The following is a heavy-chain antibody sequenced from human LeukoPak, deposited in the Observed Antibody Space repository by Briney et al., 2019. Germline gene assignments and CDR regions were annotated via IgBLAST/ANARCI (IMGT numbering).Heavy chain of an antibody. V-gene: IGHV6-1*01. Sequence: SQTLSLTCAISGDSVSSNTAAWNWVRQSPSRGLKWLGRTYYRSKWYYEYGPSVRSRITISPDTSKNLFSLRLDSVTPEDTAVYYCARDPGYYYAMDVWGQGTTVTVSS. CDR3: ARDPGYYYAMDV. CDR1: GDSVSSNTAA. CDR2: TYYRSKWYY. J-gene: IGHJ6*02. D-gene: IGHD2-15*01.